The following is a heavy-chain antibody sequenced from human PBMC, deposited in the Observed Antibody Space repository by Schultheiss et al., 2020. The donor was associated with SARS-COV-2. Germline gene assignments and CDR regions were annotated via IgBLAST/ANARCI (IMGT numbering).Heavy chain of an antibody. CDR3: ARAQGGYLSYYYYYMDV. CDR1: GGSISSYY. J-gene: IGHJ6*03. V-gene: IGHV4-59*01. Sequence: SQTLSLTCTVSGGSISSYYWSWIRQPPGKGLEWIGYMYNSGSTNYNPSLKSRVTISVDTPKNQFSLNLSSVTAADTAVYYCARAQGGYLSYYYYYMDVWGKGTTVTVSS. CDR2: MYNSGST. D-gene: IGHD3-22*01.